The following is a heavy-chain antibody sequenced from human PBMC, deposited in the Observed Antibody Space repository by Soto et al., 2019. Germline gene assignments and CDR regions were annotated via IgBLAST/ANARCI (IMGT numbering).Heavy chain of an antibody. CDR1: GYTFTSYA. CDR3: ASSDYDFWSGFSPTFMDV. J-gene: IGHJ6*03. V-gene: IGHV1-3*01. Sequence: ASVKVSCKASGYTFTSYAMHWVRQAPGQRLEWMGWINAGNGNTKYSQKFQGRVTITRDTSASTAYMELSSLRAEDTAVYYCASSDYDFWSGFSPTFMDVWGKGTTVTVSS. CDR2: INAGNGNT. D-gene: IGHD3-3*01.